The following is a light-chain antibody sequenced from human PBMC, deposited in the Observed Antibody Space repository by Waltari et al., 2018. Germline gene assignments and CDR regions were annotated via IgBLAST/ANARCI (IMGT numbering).Light chain of an antibody. J-gene: IGLJ1*01. V-gene: IGLV3-25*03. CDR2: KDR. CDR3: QSADSSGTFDV. Sequence: YELTPPPSVSVSPGQTARITCSGDVLPKQYDYWYQKKPGQAPLLGIYKDRGRPSGIPELFSGSSSGTTVTLTISGVLGEDEADYYCQSADSSGTFDVFGTGTKVTVL. CDR1: VLPKQY.